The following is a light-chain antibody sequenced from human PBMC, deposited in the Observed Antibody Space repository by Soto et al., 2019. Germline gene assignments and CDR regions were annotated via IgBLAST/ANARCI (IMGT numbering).Light chain of an antibody. Sequence: QSVLTQPPSASGTPGQRVTISCSGSSSNIGRNPVNWYQQLPGTAPKVLISNNNLWPSGVPDRFSGSKSGTSASLAISGLQSEDEADYYCAAWDDSLNAYVFGTGTKLTVL. V-gene: IGLV1-44*01. J-gene: IGLJ1*01. CDR2: NNN. CDR1: SSNIGRNP. CDR3: AAWDDSLNAYV.